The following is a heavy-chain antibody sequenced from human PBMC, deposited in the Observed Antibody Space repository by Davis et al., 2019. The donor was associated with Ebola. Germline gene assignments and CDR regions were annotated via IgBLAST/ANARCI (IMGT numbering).Heavy chain of an antibody. J-gene: IGHJ4*02. D-gene: IGHD2-8*01. CDR1: GLTFGNYG. CDR3: AKVLIVLMVYAPLDY. V-gene: IGHV3-30*18. CDR2: ISYDGVRK. Sequence: GESLKISCTASGLTFGNYGMHWVRQAPGKGLEWVAFISYDGVRKHYVDSVKGRVTISRDNPKNTLYLQMNSLTSEDTAVYYCAKVLIVLMVYAPLDYWGQGTLVTVSS.